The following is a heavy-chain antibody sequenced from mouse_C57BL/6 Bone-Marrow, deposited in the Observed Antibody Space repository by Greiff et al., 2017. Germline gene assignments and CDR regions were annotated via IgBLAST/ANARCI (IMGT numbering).Heavy chain of an antibody. CDR3: ASPYYYGSTPFAY. CDR2: INPSSGYT. D-gene: IGHD1-1*01. CDR1: GYTFTSYW. J-gene: IGHJ3*01. Sequence: QVQLKQSGAELAKPGASVKLSCKASGYTFTSYWMHWVKQRPGQGLEWIGYINPSSGYTKYNQKFKDKATLTADKSSSTAYMQLSSLTYVDSAVYYCASPYYYGSTPFAYWGQGTLVTVSA. V-gene: IGHV1-7*01.